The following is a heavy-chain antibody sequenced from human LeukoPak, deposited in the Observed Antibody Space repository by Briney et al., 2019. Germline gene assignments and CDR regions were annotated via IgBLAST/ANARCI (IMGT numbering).Heavy chain of an antibody. D-gene: IGHD6-13*01. V-gene: IGHV3-7*01. CDR2: IKQDGSEK. J-gene: IGHJ1*01. CDR3: ARDWPTIAAAGTIPEYFQH. Sequence: PGGSLRLSCTASGFTFSSYWMNWVRQAPGKGLEWVANIKQDGSEKYYVDSVKGRFTISRDNAKKSLYLQMNSLRAEDTAVYYCARDWPTIAAAGTIPEYFQHWGQGTLVTVSS. CDR1: GFTFSSYW.